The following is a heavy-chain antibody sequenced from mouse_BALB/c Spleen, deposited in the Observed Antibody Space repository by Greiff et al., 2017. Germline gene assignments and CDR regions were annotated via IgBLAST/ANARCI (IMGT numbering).Heavy chain of an antibody. J-gene: IGHJ3*01. CDR3: ARDGNYPFAY. CDR2: ISNLAYSI. Sequence: EVKVVESGGGLVQPGGSRKLSCAASGFTFSDYGMAWVRQAPGKGPEWVAFISNLAYSIYYADTVTGRFTISRENAKNTLYLEMSSLRSEDTAMYYCARDGNYPFAYWGQGTLVTVSA. D-gene: IGHD2-1*01. CDR1: GFTFSDYG. V-gene: IGHV5-15*02.